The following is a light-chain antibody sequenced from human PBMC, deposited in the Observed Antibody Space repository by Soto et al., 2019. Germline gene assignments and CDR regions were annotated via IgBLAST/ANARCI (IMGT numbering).Light chain of an antibody. J-gene: IGKJ5*01. CDR1: QGISSY. Sequence: DIQLTQSPSFLSASVGDRVTISCRASQGISSYLAWYQQTPRKAPKLLIYASSILQSGVPSRFSGSGSGTEFTLTISSLQPEDFATYYCQQLNTFPVTFGQGTRLAI. V-gene: IGKV1-9*01. CDR2: ASS. CDR3: QQLNTFPVT.